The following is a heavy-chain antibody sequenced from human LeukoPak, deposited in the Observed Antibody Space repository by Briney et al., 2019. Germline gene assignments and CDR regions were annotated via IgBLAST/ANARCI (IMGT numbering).Heavy chain of an antibody. CDR1: GGTFSSYA. CDR2: IIPIFGTA. V-gene: IGHV1-69*13. J-gene: IGHJ4*02. CDR3: ARHIAAADYYFDY. Sequence: ASVKVSCKASGGTFSSYAISWVRQAPGQGLEWMGGIIPIFGTANYAQKFQGRVTITADESTSTAYMELSRLRSDDTAVYYCARHIAAADYYFDYWGQGTLVTVSS. D-gene: IGHD6-13*01.